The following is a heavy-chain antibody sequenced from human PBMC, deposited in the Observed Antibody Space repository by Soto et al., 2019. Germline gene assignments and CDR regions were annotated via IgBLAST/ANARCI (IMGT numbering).Heavy chain of an antibody. D-gene: IGHD2-8*01. CDR2: IYYSGST. Sequence: SETLSLTCTVSGGSISSGGYYWSWIRQHPGKGLEWIGYIYYSGSTYYNPSLKSRVTISVDTSKNQFSLKLSSVTAADTAVYYCARFAPDIVLIDYYYMDVWGKGTTVTVSS. J-gene: IGHJ6*03. V-gene: IGHV4-31*03. CDR1: GGSISSGGYY. CDR3: ARFAPDIVLIDYYYMDV.